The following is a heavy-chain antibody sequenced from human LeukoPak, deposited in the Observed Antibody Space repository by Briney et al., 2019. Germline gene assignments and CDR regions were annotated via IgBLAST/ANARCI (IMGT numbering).Heavy chain of an antibody. CDR2: IKQDGSEK. CDR1: GFTFNSYW. Sequence: GGSLRLSCAASGFTFNSYWMSWVRQAPGKGLEWVANIKQDGSEKYYVDSVKGRFTVSRDNAKNSLYLQMNSLRAEDTAVYYCASEVVVITTGDAFDIWGQGTMVTVSS. V-gene: IGHV3-7*01. D-gene: IGHD3-22*01. J-gene: IGHJ3*02. CDR3: ASEVVVITTGDAFDI.